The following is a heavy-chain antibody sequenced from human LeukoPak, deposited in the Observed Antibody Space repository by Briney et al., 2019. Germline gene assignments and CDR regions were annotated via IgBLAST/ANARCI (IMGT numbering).Heavy chain of an antibody. Sequence: KPSETLSLTCTVSGGSISSYYWNWIRQPPGKGLEWIRYIYYSGSTNYNPSLKSRVTISVDTSKNQFSLKLSSVTAADTAVYYCAGRLWRRDGYNLSAFDIWGQGTMVTVSS. CDR3: AGRLWRRDGYNLSAFDI. V-gene: IGHV4-59*01. CDR2: IYYSGST. CDR1: GGSISSYY. J-gene: IGHJ3*02. D-gene: IGHD5-24*01.